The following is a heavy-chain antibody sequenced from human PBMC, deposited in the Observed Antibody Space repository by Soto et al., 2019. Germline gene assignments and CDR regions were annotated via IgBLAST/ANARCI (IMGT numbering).Heavy chain of an antibody. J-gene: IGHJ4*02. V-gene: IGHV1-69*06. CDR1: GDSFSSHA. CDR3: ARGGALSTSWYWGDGLDS. CDR2: IIPVFGTP. Sequence: QVQLEQSGSEVKKSGSSVKVSCKASGDSFSSHAITWVRQAPGHGLEWMGGIIPVFGTPSYAQRFQGRLTITADKSTNTSYVELRSLRSEDTAVYFCARGGALSTSWYWGDGLDSWGQGTQVTVSS. D-gene: IGHD2-2*01.